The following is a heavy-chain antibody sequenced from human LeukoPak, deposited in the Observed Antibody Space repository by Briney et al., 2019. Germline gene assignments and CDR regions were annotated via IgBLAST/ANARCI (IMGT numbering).Heavy chain of an antibody. CDR3: ARSSDFWSGYSDY. D-gene: IGHD3-3*01. CDR1: GYSISSGYY. J-gene: IGHJ4*02. CDR2: IYHSGST. V-gene: IGHV4-38-2*02. Sequence: PSETLSLTCTVSGYSISSGYYWGWIRQPPGKGLEWIGSIYHSGSTYYNPSLKSRVTISVDTSKNQFSLKLSSVTAADTAVYYCARSSDFWSGYSDYWGQGTLVTVSS.